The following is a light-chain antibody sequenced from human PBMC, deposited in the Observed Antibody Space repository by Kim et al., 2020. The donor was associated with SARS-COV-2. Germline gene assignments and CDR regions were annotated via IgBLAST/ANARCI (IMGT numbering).Light chain of an antibody. J-gene: IGLJ1*01. CDR1: SADIADSNY. V-gene: IGLV2-14*03. CDR3: SSYTSVSTLYV. Sequence: QSITVSCTGTSADIADSNYVSWYQQHPCKAPKLMIYDVSNRPSGVSYRFSGSKSGNTASLTISGLQAEDEADYYCSSYTSVSTLYVFGTGTKVTVL. CDR2: DVS.